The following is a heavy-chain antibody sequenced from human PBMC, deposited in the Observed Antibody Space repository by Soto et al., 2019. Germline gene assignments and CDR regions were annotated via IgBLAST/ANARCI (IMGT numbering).Heavy chain of an antibody. CDR1: GGSFSGYY. CDR2: INHSGST. D-gene: IGHD5-18*01. Sequence: PSETLSLTCAVYGGSFSGYYWSWIRQPPGKGLEWIGEINHSGSTNYNPSLKSRVTISVDTSKNQFSLKLSSVTAADTAVYYCARGYSDGWDYYYYGMDVWGQGTMVTVSS. V-gene: IGHV4-34*01. CDR3: ARGYSDGWDYYYYGMDV. J-gene: IGHJ6*02.